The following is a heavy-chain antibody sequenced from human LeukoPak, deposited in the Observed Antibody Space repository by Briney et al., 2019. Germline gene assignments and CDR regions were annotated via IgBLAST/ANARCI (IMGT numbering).Heavy chain of an antibody. CDR1: GFTFSSYG. Sequence: GRSLRLSCAASGFTFSSYGMQWVRQAPGKGLEWVAMTWYDGSNKYYADSVKGRFTISRDNFKNTLYLQMNSLRAEDTAVYYCARDRGSGSLHSAGWFDHWGLGTLVTVSS. CDR2: TWYDGSNK. J-gene: IGHJ5*02. V-gene: IGHV3-33*01. CDR3: ARDRGSGSLHSAGWFDH. D-gene: IGHD3-10*01.